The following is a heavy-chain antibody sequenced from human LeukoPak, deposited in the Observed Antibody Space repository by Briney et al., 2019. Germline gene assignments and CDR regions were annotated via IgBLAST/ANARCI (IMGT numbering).Heavy chain of an antibody. Sequence: GSLRRSCVASGFTFSSYWMSWVRQAPGKGLEWVANIKQDGSEKYFVDSVKGRFTISRDNAKNSLYLQMNSLRAEDTAVYYCARGGQYYDSASDIWGQGTMVTVSS. CDR3: ARGGQYYDSASDI. J-gene: IGHJ3*02. CDR1: GFTFSSYW. V-gene: IGHV3-7*01. D-gene: IGHD3-22*01. CDR2: IKQDGSEK.